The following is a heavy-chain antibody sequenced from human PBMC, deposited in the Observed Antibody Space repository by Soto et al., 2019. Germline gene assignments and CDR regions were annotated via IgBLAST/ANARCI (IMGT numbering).Heavy chain of an antibody. CDR1: GGSISGYY. D-gene: IGHD7-27*01. V-gene: IGHV4-59*01. Sequence: QVQLQESGPGLVKPSETLSLTCTVSGGSISGYYWSWIRQPPGKGLEWIGWVYYSGSTNYNPSLKSRVTISVDTSKNQSSLKLSSVTAADTAVYYCARDWGHDAFDIWGRGTMVTVSS. CDR2: VYYSGST. J-gene: IGHJ3*02. CDR3: ARDWGHDAFDI.